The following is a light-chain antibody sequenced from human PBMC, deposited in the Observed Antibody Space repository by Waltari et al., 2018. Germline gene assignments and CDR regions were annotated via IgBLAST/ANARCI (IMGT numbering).Light chain of an antibody. CDR3: MQGIHWPRS. CDR1: QSLVHSDGNTY. Sequence: VVMTQSPLSLPVTLGQPASISCRSSQSLVHSDGNTYLSWFHQRPGQSPSRLIYKVSNRDSGVPDRFSGSGSGTDFTLKISRVEAEDIAIYYCMQGIHWPRSFGQGTKVEIE. CDR2: KVS. V-gene: IGKV2-30*02. J-gene: IGKJ1*01.